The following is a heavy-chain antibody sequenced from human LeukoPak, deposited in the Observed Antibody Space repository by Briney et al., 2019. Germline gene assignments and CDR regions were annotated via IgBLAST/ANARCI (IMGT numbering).Heavy chain of an antibody. V-gene: IGHV3-23*01. CDR1: GFIFSSYA. CDR2: ISGSGGST. CDR3: ATKGSSGFLKY. D-gene: IGHD3-22*01. J-gene: IGHJ4*02. Sequence: GGSLRLSCAASGFIFSSYAMSWVRQAPGKGLEWVSAISGSGGSTYYADSVKGRFTISRDNSKNTLYLQMNSLRAEDTAVYYCATKGSSGFLKYWGQGTLVTVSS.